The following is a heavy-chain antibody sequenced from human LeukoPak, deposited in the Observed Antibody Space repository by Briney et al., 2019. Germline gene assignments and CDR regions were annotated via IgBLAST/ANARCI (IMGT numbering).Heavy chain of an antibody. J-gene: IGHJ4*02. D-gene: IGHD6-19*01. Sequence: PGGSLRLSCAASGFTFSNAWMSWVRQAPGKGLEWVSSITSPVGRIYYADSLKGRITISRDNARSSLYLQMTSLRAEDTAVYYCATDGRSSGWYGFDYWGQGTLVTVSS. V-gene: IGHV3-21*01. CDR1: GFTFSNAW. CDR3: ATDGRSSGWYGFDY. CDR2: ITSPVGRI.